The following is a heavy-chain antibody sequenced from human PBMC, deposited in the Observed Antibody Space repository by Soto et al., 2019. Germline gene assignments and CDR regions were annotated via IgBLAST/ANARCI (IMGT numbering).Heavy chain of an antibody. J-gene: IGHJ6*03. CDR1: GFTVSSNY. V-gene: IGHV3-66*01. CDR2: IYSGGST. D-gene: IGHD3-3*01. CDR3: ARMLRFLEWLNYYYYYYYMDV. Sequence: GGSLRLSCAASGFTVSSNYMSWVRQAPGKGLEWVSVIYSGGSTYYADSVKGRFTISRDNSKNTLYLQMNSLRAEDTAVYYCARMLRFLEWLNYYYYYYYMDVWGKGTTVTVSS.